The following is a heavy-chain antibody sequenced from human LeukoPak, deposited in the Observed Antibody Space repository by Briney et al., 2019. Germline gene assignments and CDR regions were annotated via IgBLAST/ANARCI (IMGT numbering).Heavy chain of an antibody. CDR3: NYYGSGSYYRGVLDAFDI. D-gene: IGHD3-10*01. Sequence: SETLSLTCTVSGGPISSGDYYWSWIRQPPGKGLEWIGYIYNNGRTYYNPSLKSRVTISVDTSKNQFSLKLSSVTAADTAVYYCNYYGSGSYYRGVLDAFDIWGQGTMVTVSS. J-gene: IGHJ3*02. CDR2: IYNNGRT. CDR1: GGPISSGDYY. V-gene: IGHV4-30-4*01.